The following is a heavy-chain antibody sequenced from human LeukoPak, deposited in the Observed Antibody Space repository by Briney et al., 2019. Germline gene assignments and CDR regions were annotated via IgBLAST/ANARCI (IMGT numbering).Heavy chain of an antibody. D-gene: IGHD6-13*01. V-gene: IGHV4-39*01. CDR3: ARLGSSSSWFYYFDY. CDR1: GGSISSSSYY. J-gene: IGHJ4*02. Sequence: SETLSLTCTVSGGSISSSSYYWGWIRQAPGKGLEWIGSIYYSGSTYYNPSLKSRVTISVDTSKNQFSLKLSSVTAADTAVYYCARLGSSSSWFYYFDYWGQGTLVTVSS. CDR2: IYYSGST.